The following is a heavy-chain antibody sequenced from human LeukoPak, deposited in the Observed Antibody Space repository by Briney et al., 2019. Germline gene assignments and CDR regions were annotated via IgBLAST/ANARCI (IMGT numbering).Heavy chain of an antibody. CDR1: GYTLTELS. CDR2: FDPEDGET. V-gene: IGHV1-24*01. Sequence: ASVKVSCKVSGYTLTELSMHWVRQAPGKGLEWMGGFDPEDGETIYAQKFQGSVTMTEDTSTDTAYMELSSLRSEDTAVYYCATDSLEYSSSLAFDIWGQGTMVTVSS. CDR3: ATDSLEYSSSLAFDI. D-gene: IGHD6-6*01. J-gene: IGHJ3*02.